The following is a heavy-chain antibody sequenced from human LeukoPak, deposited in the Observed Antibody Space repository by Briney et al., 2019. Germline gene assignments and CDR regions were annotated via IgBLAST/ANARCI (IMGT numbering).Heavy chain of an antibody. D-gene: IGHD5-18*01. CDR3: ARQNLDTAMVTIDY. J-gene: IGHJ4*02. Sequence: GESLKISCKGSGYSFTSYWSGWVRQMPGKGLEWMGFIYPGDSDTRYSPSFQGQVTISADKSISIAYLQWSSLKASDTAMYYCARQNLDTAMVTIDYWGQGTLVTVSS. CDR2: IYPGDSDT. CDR1: GYSFTSYW. V-gene: IGHV5-51*01.